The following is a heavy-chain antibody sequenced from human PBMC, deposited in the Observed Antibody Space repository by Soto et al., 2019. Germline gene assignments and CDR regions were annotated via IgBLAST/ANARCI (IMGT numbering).Heavy chain of an antibody. CDR3: ARDGYSSGWYGISSQI. Sequence: SQTLSLTCAISGDSVSSNSAALNWIMQSPSRGLEWLGRTYYRSKWYNDYAVSVKSRITINPDTSKNQFSLQLNSVTPEDTAVYYCARDGYSSGWYGISSQIWGQGTLVTVSS. CDR1: GDSVSSNSAA. V-gene: IGHV6-1*01. CDR2: TYYRSKWYN. D-gene: IGHD6-19*01. J-gene: IGHJ4*02.